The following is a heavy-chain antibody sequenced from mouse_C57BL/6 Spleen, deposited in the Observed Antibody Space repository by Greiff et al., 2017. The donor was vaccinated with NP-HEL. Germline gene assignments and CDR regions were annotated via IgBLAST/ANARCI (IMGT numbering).Heavy chain of an antibody. CDR2: IDPETGGT. V-gene: IGHV1-15*01. J-gene: IGHJ3*01. Sequence: QVQLQQSGAELVRPGASVTLSCKASGYTFTDYEMHWVKQTPVHGLEWIGAIDPETGGTAYNQKFKGKAILTADKSSTTAYMELRSLTSEDSAVYYCTRGERGGALAWFAYWGQGTLVTVSA. CDR1: GYTFTDYE. CDR3: TRGERGGALAWFAY.